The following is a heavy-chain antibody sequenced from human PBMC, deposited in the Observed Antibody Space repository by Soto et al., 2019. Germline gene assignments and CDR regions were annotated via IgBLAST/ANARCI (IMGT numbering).Heavy chain of an antibody. CDR2: SYHSGST. J-gene: IGHJ3*02. D-gene: IGHD1-20*01. Sequence: SETLSLTCAVSGGSISSNHWWSWVRQSPGKGLEWIGESYHSGSTNYNPSLKSRVTISVDKSKNQFSLKLSSVIAADTAVYYCARKQYNSPWGFDIWGQGTMVTVSS. CDR3: ARKQYNSPWGFDI. CDR1: GGSISSNHW. V-gene: IGHV4-4*02.